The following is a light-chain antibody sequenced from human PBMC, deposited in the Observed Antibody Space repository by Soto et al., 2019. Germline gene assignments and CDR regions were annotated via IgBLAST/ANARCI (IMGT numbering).Light chain of an antibody. CDR3: SSYTSSSTWV. J-gene: IGLJ3*02. V-gene: IGLV2-14*01. Sequence: QSALTQPASVSGSPGQSITISCTGTSSDVGGYNSVSWYQQHPGKAPKVMIYEVNNRPSGVSNRFSGSKSGNTASLTISGLQAEDEADYYCSSYTSSSTWVFGGGTKVTVL. CDR1: SSDVGGYNS. CDR2: EVN.